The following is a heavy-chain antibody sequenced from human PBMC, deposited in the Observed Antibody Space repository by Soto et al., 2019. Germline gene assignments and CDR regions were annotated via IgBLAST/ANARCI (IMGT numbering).Heavy chain of an antibody. CDR1: GYSFTNYW. V-gene: IGHV5-10-1*01. D-gene: IGHD3-10*01. CDR3: ARRSGYHDY. Sequence: LGESLKISCKGSGYSFTNYWISWVRQMPGKGLEWMGRIDPSDSYTNYSPSFQGHVTISTDKSISTAYLQWSSVKASDTAMYYCARRSGYHDYWGQGTLVTVSS. CDR2: IDPSDSYT. J-gene: IGHJ4*02.